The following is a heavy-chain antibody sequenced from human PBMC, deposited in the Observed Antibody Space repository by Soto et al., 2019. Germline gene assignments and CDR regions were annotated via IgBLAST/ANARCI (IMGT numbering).Heavy chain of an antibody. Sequence: PSETLSLTCAVYGGSFSGYYWSWIRQPPGKGLEWIGEINHSGSTNYNPSLKSRVTISVDTSKNQFSLKLSSVTAADTAVYYCARARRRLRYFDWPLLWFDPWGQGTLVTVSS. D-gene: IGHD3-9*01. V-gene: IGHV4-34*01. CDR1: GGSFSGYY. J-gene: IGHJ5*02. CDR3: ARARRRLRYFDWPLLWFDP. CDR2: INHSGST.